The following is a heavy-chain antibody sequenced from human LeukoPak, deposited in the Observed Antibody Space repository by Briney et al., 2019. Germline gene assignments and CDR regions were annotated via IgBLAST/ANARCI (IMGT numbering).Heavy chain of an antibody. V-gene: IGHV1-8*02. Sequence: ASVKVSCKASGGTFSSYAINWVRQATGQGLEWMGWMNPNSGNTGYAQKFQGRVTMTRNTSISTAYMELSSLRSEDTAVYYCAKPFRRENAFDIWGQGTMVTVSS. CDR1: GGTFSSYA. CDR3: AKPFRRENAFDI. CDR2: MNPNSGNT. J-gene: IGHJ3*02. D-gene: IGHD3-16*01.